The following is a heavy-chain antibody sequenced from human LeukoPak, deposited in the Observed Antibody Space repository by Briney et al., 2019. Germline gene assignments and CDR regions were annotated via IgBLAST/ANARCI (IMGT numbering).Heavy chain of an antibody. Sequence: GGSLRLSCAASGFTVGSNTMSWVRQAPGKGLEWVSIIYSGGSTSYADSVKGRFTISRDNSKNTLYLQMNSLRAEDTAVYFCARNSYSSSWIDGYWGQGTLVTVSS. CDR1: GFTVGSNT. J-gene: IGHJ4*02. CDR2: IYSGGST. V-gene: IGHV3-53*01. CDR3: ARNSYSSSWIDGY. D-gene: IGHD6-13*01.